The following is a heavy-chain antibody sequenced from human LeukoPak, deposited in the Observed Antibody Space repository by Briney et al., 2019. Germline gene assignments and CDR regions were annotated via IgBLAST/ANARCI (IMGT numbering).Heavy chain of an antibody. D-gene: IGHD3-10*01. CDR2: IYPGDSDT. CDR1: GYRFTTYW. V-gene: IGHV5-51*01. J-gene: IGHJ4*02. Sequence: GESLKISCKGSGYRFTTYWIGWVRQMPGKGLEWMGIIYPGDSDTRYSPSFQGQVTISADKSISTAYLQWSSLKASDTAMYYCARAVNYYGSGSYYLLDYWGQGTLVTVSS. CDR3: ARAVNYYGSGSYYLLDY.